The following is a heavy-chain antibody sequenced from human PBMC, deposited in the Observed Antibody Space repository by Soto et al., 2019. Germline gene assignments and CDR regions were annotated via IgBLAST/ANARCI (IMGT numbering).Heavy chain of an antibody. V-gene: IGHV1-24*01. CDR1: GYTLTELS. D-gene: IGHD3-3*01. Sequence: ASVKVSCKVSGYTLTELSMQWVRQAPGKGLEWMGGFDPEDGETIYAQKFQGRVTMTEDTSTDTAYMELSSLRSEDTAVYYCARDRPTPYYDFWSGNSPNWFDPWGQGTLVTVSS. CDR3: ARDRPTPYYDFWSGNSPNWFDP. J-gene: IGHJ5*02. CDR2: FDPEDGET.